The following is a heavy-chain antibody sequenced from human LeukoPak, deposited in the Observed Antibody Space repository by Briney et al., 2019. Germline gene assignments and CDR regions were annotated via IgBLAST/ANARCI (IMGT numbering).Heavy chain of an antibody. D-gene: IGHD6-19*01. J-gene: IGHJ4*02. CDR3: AKDRSSVWWHDFDY. V-gene: IGHV3-23*01. Sequence: GGSLRLSCVASGFTFSSYAMNWVRQAPGKGLEWVSSMSGSGRTTYYADSVKGRFTISRDNSQNTAFLQMDSLSAEDTAVYYCAKDRSSVWWHDFDYWGQGTLVTVSS. CDR1: GFTFSSYA. CDR2: MSGSGRTT.